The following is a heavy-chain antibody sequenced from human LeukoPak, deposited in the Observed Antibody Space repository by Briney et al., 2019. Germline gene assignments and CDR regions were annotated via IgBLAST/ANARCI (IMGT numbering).Heavy chain of an antibody. V-gene: IGHV4-34*01. J-gene: IGHJ4*02. D-gene: IGHD4-11*01. CDR1: GGSFSGYY. Sequence: SETLSLTCAVHGGSFSGYYWSWIRQPPGKGLEWIGEINHSGSTNYNPSLKSRVTISVDTSKNQFSLKLSSVTAADTAVYYCASVGGNYSNYPSYYWGQGTLVTVSS. CDR3: ASVGGNYSNYPSYY. CDR2: INHSGST.